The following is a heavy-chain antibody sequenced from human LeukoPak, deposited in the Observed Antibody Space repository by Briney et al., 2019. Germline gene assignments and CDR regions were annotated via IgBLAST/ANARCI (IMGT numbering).Heavy chain of an antibody. V-gene: IGHV3-33*08. Sequence: GGSLRLSCAASGFTFSFYGMHWVRQAPGKGLEWVAVISFDGTKTDYADSVRGRFTISRDNAKSTLYLQMNSLRAEDTAVYYCASSTQISKYADYWGQGALVTVSS. CDR2: ISFDGTKT. D-gene: IGHD2-2*01. J-gene: IGHJ4*02. CDR1: GFTFSFYG. CDR3: ASSTQISKYADY.